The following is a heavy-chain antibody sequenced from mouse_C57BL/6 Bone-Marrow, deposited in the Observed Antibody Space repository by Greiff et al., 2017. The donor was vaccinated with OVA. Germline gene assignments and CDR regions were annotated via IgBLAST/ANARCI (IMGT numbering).Heavy chain of an antibody. Sequence: DVKLVESGPGLVKPSQTVFLTCTVTGISITTGNYRWSWIRQFPGNKLEWIGYIYYSGTITYNPSLTSRTTITRDTPKNQFFLEMNSLTAEDTATYYCARDDGYDYYAMDYWGQGTSVTVSS. CDR3: ARDDGYDYYAMDY. J-gene: IGHJ4*01. CDR2: IYYSGTI. V-gene: IGHV3-5*01. CDR1: GISITTGNYR. D-gene: IGHD2-3*01.